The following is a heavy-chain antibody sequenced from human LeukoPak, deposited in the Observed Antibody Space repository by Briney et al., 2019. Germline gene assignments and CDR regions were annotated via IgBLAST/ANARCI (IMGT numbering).Heavy chain of an antibody. D-gene: IGHD1-26*01. CDR1: GFTFSSIA. CDR3: ARDQWELPDY. CDR2: IWYDGSNK. V-gene: IGHV3-33*08. Sequence: PGGSLRLSCAASGFTFSSIAMTWVRQAPGKGLEWVAVIWYDGSNKYYADSVKGRFTISRDNSKNTLYLQMNSLRAEDTAVYYCARDQWELPDYWGQGTLVTVSS. J-gene: IGHJ4*02.